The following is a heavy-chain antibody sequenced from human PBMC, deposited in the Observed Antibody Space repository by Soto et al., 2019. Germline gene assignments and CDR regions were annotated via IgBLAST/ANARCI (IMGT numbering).Heavy chain of an antibody. V-gene: IGHV3-23*01. CDR3: AKEPPRYDILTGYYPNYFDY. Sequence: GGSLRLSCAASGFTFSSYAMSWVRQAPGKGLEWVSAISGSGGSTYYADSVKGRFTISRDSSKNTLYLQMNTLRAEDTAVYYCAKEPPRYDILTGYYPNYFDYWGQGALVTVSS. J-gene: IGHJ4*02. CDR2: ISGSGGST. CDR1: GFTFSSYA. D-gene: IGHD3-9*01.